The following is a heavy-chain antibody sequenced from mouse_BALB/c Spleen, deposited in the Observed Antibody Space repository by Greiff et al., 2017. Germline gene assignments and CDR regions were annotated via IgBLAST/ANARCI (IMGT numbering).Heavy chain of an antibody. Sequence: DVKLQESGPGLVKPSQSLSLTCTVTGYSITSDYAWNWIRQFPGNKLEWMGYISYSGSTSYNPSLKSRISITRDTSKNQFFLQLNSVTTEDTATYYCAREVRRNFDYWGQGTTLTVSS. CDR2: ISYSGST. D-gene: IGHD2-14*01. J-gene: IGHJ2*01. CDR1: GYSITSDYA. V-gene: IGHV3-2*02. CDR3: AREVRRNFDY.